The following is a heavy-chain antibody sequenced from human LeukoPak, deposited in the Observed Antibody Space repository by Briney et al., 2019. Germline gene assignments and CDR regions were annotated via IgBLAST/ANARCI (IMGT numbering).Heavy chain of an antibody. V-gene: IGHV3-21*01. CDR2: ITSSSSYI. D-gene: IGHD4-23*01. J-gene: IGHJ4*02. CDR3: ARVQVVSDF. CDR1: GFTFNSYT. Sequence: PGGSLRLSCAASGFTFNSYTMNWVRQAPGKGLEWVSSITSSSSYIYYAESVKGRFTISRDNAKNSLYLQMNSLRAEDTAVYYCARVQVVSDFWGQGTLVTVSS.